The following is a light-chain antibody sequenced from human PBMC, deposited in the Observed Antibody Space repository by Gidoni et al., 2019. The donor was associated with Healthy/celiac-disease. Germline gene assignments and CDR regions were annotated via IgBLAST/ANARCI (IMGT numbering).Light chain of an antibody. J-gene: IGKJ4*01. CDR2: AAS. Sequence: AIQMTQSPSSLSASVGDRVTITCRASQGIRNDLGWYQQKPGKAPKLLIYAASSLQSAVPSRFSGSGSGTDFTLTISSLQPEDFATYYCLQDYNYPLTFXGXTKVEIK. V-gene: IGKV1-6*01. CDR3: LQDYNYPLT. CDR1: QGIRND.